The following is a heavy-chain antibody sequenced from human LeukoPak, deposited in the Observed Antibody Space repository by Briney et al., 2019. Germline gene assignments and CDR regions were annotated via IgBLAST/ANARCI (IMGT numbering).Heavy chain of an antibody. D-gene: IGHD2-8*01. CDR2: IYYSGST. Sequence: SETLSLTCTVSGGSISSSSYYWGWIRQPPGKGLEWIGSIYYSGSTYYNPSLKSRVTISVDTSKNQFSLKLSSVTAADTAVYYCARDSDDYCTNGVCYGNWFDPWGQGTLVTVSS. J-gene: IGHJ5*02. V-gene: IGHV4-39*07. CDR1: GGSISSSSYY. CDR3: ARDSDDYCTNGVCYGNWFDP.